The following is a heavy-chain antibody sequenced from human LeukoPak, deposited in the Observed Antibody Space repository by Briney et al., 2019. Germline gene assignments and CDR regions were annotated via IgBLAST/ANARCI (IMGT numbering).Heavy chain of an antibody. CDR3: AVVGYCTNGVCSPYMAIDY. CDR2: INPNSGGT. CDR1: GYTFTGYY. D-gene: IGHD2-8*01. Sequence: ASVKVSCKASGYTFTGYYMHWVRQAPGQGLEWMGWINPNSGGTNYAQKFQGRVTMTRDTSITTAYMELSRLRSDDTAVYYCAVVGYCTNGVCSPYMAIDYLGQGTLVTVSS. J-gene: IGHJ4*02. V-gene: IGHV1-2*02.